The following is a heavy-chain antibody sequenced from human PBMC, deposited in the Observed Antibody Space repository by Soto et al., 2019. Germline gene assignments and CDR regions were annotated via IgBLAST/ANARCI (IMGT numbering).Heavy chain of an antibody. V-gene: IGHV4-4*02. CDR2: IYHSGST. D-gene: IGHD4-17*01. CDR1: SGSISSSNW. Sequence: QVQLQESGPGLVKPSGTLSLTCAVSSGSISSSNWWSWVRQPPGKGLEWIGEIYHSGSTNYNPSLKSRVTISVDKSKNQYPRKLSSVTAADTAVYYCARGYDADSQPGVLDIWGQGTMVTVSS. CDR3: ARGYDADSQPGVLDI. J-gene: IGHJ3*02.